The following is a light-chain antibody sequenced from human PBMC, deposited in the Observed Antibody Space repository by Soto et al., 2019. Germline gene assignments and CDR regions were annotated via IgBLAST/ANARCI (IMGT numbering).Light chain of an antibody. Sequence: QSALTQPASVSGSPGQSITISCTGTSSDVGAYNYVSWYQQHPGKAPKLMIYEVSNRPSGVSNRFSGSKSANTASLTISGLPAGDEADYYCSSYTSSSTWLFGGGTTLTVL. J-gene: IGLJ3*02. CDR1: SSDVGAYNY. CDR2: EVS. CDR3: SSYTSSSTWL. V-gene: IGLV2-14*03.